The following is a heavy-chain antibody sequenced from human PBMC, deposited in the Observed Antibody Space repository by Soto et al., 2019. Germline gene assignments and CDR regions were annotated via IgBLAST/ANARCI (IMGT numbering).Heavy chain of an antibody. Sequence: QVQLVQSGAEVKKPGSSVKVSCKASGGTFSSYTISWVRQAPGQGLEWMGRIIPILGIANYAHKFQGRVTINADKSTSTAYIELSRLRSEDTAVDYCARYRSDGSGSNPYFDYWGKGTLVTVSS. J-gene: IGHJ4*02. V-gene: IGHV1-69*02. CDR1: GGTFSSYT. CDR3: ARYRSDGSGSNPYFDY. CDR2: IIPILGIA. D-gene: IGHD3-10*01.